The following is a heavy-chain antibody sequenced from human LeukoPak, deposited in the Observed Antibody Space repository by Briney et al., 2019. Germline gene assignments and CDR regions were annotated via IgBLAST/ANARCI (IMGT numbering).Heavy chain of an antibody. J-gene: IGHJ4*02. CDR1: GYTFTGYY. CDR3: ARDKKGEVQGPDY. CDR2: INPNSGGS. Sequence: GASVKVSCKASGYTFTGYYMHWVRQAPGQELAWMGRINPNSGGSNYAQKFQGRVTKTRDTSISTANMELSRLRSDDTAVYYCARDKKGEVQGPDYWGQGTLVTVSS. V-gene: IGHV1-2*06. D-gene: IGHD3-16*01.